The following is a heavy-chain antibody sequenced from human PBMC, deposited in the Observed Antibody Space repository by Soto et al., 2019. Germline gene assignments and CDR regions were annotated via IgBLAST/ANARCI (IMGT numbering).Heavy chain of an antibody. V-gene: IGHV4-30-4*01. Sequence: QVQLQESGPGLVKPSQTLSLTCTVSGGSISSGDYYRSWIRQPPGKGLEWIGYIYYSGSTYYNPSLKSRVTISVDTSKNQFSLKLSSVTAADTAVYYCARDSDHCSGGSCYPDYWGQGTLVTVSS. D-gene: IGHD2-15*01. CDR1: GGSISSGDYY. CDR3: ARDSDHCSGGSCYPDY. J-gene: IGHJ4*02. CDR2: IYYSGST.